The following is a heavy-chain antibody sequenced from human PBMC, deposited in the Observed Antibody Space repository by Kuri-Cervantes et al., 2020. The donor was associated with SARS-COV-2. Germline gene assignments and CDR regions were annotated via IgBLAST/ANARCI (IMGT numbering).Heavy chain of an antibody. CDR1: GFTSSNYG. Sequence: GGSLRLSCAASGFTSSNYGMSWVRQAPEKGLEWLSVIYTGDKTYYADSVKGRFTISRDNSKNTVYLQMNSLRAEDTAVYYCARDLGGVSGPFDYWGQGTLVTVSS. V-gene: IGHV3-53*01. J-gene: IGHJ4*02. CDR2: IYTGDKT. CDR3: ARDLGGVSGPFDY. D-gene: IGHD3-16*01.